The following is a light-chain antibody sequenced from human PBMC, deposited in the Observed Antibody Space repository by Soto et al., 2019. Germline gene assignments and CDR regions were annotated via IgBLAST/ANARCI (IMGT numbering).Light chain of an antibody. CDR3: SSSRSSSTSYV. J-gene: IGLJ1*01. V-gene: IGLV2-14*03. Sequence: QSVLTQPASVSGSPGQSITISCTGTSSDFGDSNYVSWYQQHPGKAPKLVIYDVSNRPSGVSNRFSGSKSANTASLTISGLQAEDEADYYRSSSRSSSTSYVFGTGTKVTVL. CDR1: SSDFGDSNY. CDR2: DVS.